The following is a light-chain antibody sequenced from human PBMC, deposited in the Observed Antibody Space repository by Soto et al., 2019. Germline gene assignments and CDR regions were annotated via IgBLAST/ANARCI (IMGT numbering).Light chain of an antibody. CDR1: QSLQHSNGYNY. CDR2: LAS. V-gene: IGKV2-28*01. J-gene: IGKJ1*01. Sequence: DIVMTQSPLSLPVTPGEPASISCRSSQSLQHSNGYNYLDWYVQKPGQSPQILIYLASNRASGVPERVSGSGSRTDFPLKSSRVEAEDVGVYYCMQALQTPAFGQGTKVEIK. CDR3: MQALQTPA.